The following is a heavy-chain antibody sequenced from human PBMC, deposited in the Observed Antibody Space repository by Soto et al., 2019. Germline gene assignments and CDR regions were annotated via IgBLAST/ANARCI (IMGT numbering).Heavy chain of an antibody. J-gene: IGHJ3*02. CDR2: MSHSGGT. D-gene: IGHD1-1*01. Sequence: QVQLQQWGAGLLKPSETLSLTCAVFGGSVNSGNYYWSWIRQPPGKGLEWIGEMSHSGGTHFNPSPQSRVTISVDTSKNQFSLKMSSVTAADTALYYCARVERGTATTVVDAFDIWGPGTMVTVSS. V-gene: IGHV4-34*01. CDR1: GGSVNSGNYY. CDR3: ARVERGTATTVVDAFDI.